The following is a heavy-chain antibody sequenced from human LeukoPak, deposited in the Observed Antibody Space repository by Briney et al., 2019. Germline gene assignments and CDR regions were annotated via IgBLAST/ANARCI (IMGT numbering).Heavy chain of an antibody. Sequence: ASVKVSCKASGYTFTGYYMHWVRQAPGQGLEWMGWINPNSGGTNYAQKLQGRVTMTTDTSTSTAHMELRSLRSDDTAVYYCARDRRGWYGYFDYWGQGTLVTVSS. D-gene: IGHD6-19*01. CDR2: INPNSGGT. V-gene: IGHV1-2*02. CDR1: GYTFTGYY. CDR3: ARDRRGWYGYFDY. J-gene: IGHJ4*02.